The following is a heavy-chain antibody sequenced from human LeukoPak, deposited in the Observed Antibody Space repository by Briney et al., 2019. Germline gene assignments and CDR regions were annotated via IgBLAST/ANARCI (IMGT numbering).Heavy chain of an antibody. CDR2: IHYDGNKK. CDR3: AKNTMRTNYYYMDV. CDR1: GFTFRSYD. Sequence: QSGGSLRLSCVTSGFTFRSYDMHWVRQAPGKRLEWVAFIHYDGNKKYYLDSVKGRFTISRDNSKNTLYLQMNSLSGEDTAVYYCAKNTMRTNYYYMDVWGKGTTVTISS. D-gene: IGHD3-3*01. V-gene: IGHV3-30*02. J-gene: IGHJ6*03.